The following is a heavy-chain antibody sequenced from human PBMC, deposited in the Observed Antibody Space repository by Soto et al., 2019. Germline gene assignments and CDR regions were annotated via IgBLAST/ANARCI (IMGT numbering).Heavy chain of an antibody. Sequence: GGSLRLSCAGSGFAFSSYGMYWVRQAPGKGLEWVAVVSYDVSNEFYADSVKGRFTISRDNSKNTLYLQMHSLRAEDTAVYYCAKDKSIAVAGTGHYYYYNMDVWGQGTPVTVSS. CDR2: VSYDVSNE. CDR1: GFAFSSYG. V-gene: IGHV3-30*18. D-gene: IGHD6-19*01. CDR3: AKDKSIAVAGTGHYYYYNMDV. J-gene: IGHJ6*01.